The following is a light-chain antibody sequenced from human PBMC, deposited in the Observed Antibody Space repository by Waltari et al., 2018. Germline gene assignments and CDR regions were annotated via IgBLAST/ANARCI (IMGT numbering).Light chain of an antibody. J-gene: IGKJ5*01. CDR2: GAS. V-gene: IGKV3D-15*01. CDR1: QSVSRN. Sequence: EIVVTQSPVTLSVSPGERATLPCRASQSVSRNLVWYQHKPGQAPRLLIYGASTRATGSPDRFSGSGSGTEFTLTISSLQSEDFAVYYCQQYNNWPAITFGQGTRLEIK. CDR3: QQYNNWPAIT.